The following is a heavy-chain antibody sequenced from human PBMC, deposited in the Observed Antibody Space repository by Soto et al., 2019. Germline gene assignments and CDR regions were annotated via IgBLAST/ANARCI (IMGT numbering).Heavy chain of an antibody. V-gene: IGHV1-46*01. CDR2: INPSGGST. CDR1: GYTFTGYY. Sequence: ASVKVSCKASGYTFTGYYMHWVRQAPGQGLEWMGIINPSGGSTSYAQKFQGRVTMTRDTSTSTVYMELSSLRSEDTAVYYCAREVQLGSSYYYYGMDVWGQGTTVTVSS. J-gene: IGHJ6*02. D-gene: IGHD6-6*01. CDR3: AREVQLGSSYYYYGMDV.